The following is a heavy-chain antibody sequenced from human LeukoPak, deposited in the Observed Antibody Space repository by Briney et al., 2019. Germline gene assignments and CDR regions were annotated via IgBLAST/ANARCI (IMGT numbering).Heavy chain of an antibody. CDR3: GRDLGDSSRRSFAF. J-gene: IGHJ4*03. Sequence: GESLRLSCAASGFTFSIYIMNWVRQAPGKGLEWVSSISSSSTYMYHADSVKGRLTISRDIAKNSLYLQMNSLRAEDTAVYYCGRDLGDSSRRSFAFWGQGTLVTVSS. D-gene: IGHD3-16*01. CDR1: GFTFSIYI. V-gene: IGHV3-21*01. CDR2: ISSSSTYM.